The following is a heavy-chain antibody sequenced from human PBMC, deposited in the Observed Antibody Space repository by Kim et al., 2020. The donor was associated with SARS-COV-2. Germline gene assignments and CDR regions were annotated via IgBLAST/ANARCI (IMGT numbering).Heavy chain of an antibody. D-gene: IGHD1-26*01. CDR3: AKGDSGSYQYYFDY. V-gene: IGHV3-30*02. J-gene: IGHJ4*02. Sequence: ADSVKGRFTISRDNSKNTLYLQMNSLRAEDTAVYYCAKGDSGSYQYYFDYWGQGTLVTVSS.